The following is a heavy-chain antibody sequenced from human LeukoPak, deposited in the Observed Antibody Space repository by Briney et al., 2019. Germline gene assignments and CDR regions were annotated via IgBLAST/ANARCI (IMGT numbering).Heavy chain of an antibody. CDR2: INPRGGST. CDR3: ARDERAAIRYKAFDI. CDR1: GYTFTNYY. Sequence: GASVKVSCKASGYTFTNYYMHWVRQAPGQGLEWMEIINPRGGSTTYSQKFQGRVAVTRDTSTSTVYMELSSLRSDDTAVYYCARDERAAIRYKAFDIWGQGTMVTVSS. J-gene: IGHJ3*02. D-gene: IGHD1-14*01. V-gene: IGHV1-46*01.